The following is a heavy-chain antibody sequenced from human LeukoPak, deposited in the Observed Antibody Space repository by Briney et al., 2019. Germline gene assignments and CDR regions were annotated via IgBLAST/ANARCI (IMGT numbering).Heavy chain of an antibody. J-gene: IGHJ6*03. V-gene: IGHV4-61*01. D-gene: IGHD6-13*01. CDR2: IYYSGST. CDR1: GGSISSSSYY. Sequence: PSETLSLTCTVSGGSISSSSYYWSWIRQPPGKGLEWIGYIYYSGSTNYNPSLKSRVTISVDTSKNQFSLKLSSVTAADTAVYYCARIDGYSSSWYASEDYYYMDVWGKGTTVTVSS. CDR3: ARIDGYSSSWYASEDYYYMDV.